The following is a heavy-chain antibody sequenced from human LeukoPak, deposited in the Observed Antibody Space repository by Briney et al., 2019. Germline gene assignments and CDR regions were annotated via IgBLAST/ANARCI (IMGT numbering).Heavy chain of an antibody. D-gene: IGHD4-17*01. CDR3: AISVTTVSFDI. Sequence: ASVKVSCKASGYTFTSYDINWVRQATGQGLEWMGWMNPNSGGTNYAQKFQGRVTMTRDTSISTAYMELSRLRSDDTAVYYCAISVTTVSFDIWGQGTMVTVSS. J-gene: IGHJ3*02. CDR1: GYTFTSYD. V-gene: IGHV1-2*02. CDR2: MNPNSGGT.